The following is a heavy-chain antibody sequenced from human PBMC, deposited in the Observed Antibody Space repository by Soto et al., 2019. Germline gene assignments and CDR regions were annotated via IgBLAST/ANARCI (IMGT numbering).Heavy chain of an antibody. D-gene: IGHD4-4*01. CDR2: ILHDGSAE. CDR3: ARSRDGYSFYFYYGMDG. CDR1: GFVFTSYG. V-gene: IGHV3-30*03. Sequence: GGSLRLSCAASGFVFTSYGMHWVRQAPGKGLEWMALILHDGSAEYYADSVKGRFTISRDNSKNTLYLQMNSLTAEDTAVYYCARSRDGYSFYFYYGMDGWGQGTTVTVSS. J-gene: IGHJ6*02.